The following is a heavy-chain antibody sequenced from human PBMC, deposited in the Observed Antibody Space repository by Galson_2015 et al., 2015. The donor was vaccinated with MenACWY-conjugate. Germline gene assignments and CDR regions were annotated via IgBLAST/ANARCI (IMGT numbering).Heavy chain of an antibody. Sequence: SLRLSCAASGFTFSSYAMHWVRQAPGKGLEYVSAISSNGGTTYYTDSVKGRFTISRDNSKNTLYLQMSSLRAEDTAVYYSVKTKLVLFDYWGQGTLVTVSS. CDR2: ISSNGGTT. CDR1: GFTFSSYA. CDR3: VKTKLVLFDY. J-gene: IGHJ4*02. D-gene: IGHD6-6*01. V-gene: IGHV3-64D*06.